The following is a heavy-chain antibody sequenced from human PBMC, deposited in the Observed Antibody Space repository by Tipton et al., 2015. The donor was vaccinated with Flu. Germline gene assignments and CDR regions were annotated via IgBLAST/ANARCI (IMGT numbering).Heavy chain of an antibody. CDR2: VYDDGRT. D-gene: IGHD1-14*01. J-gene: IGHJ4*02. CDR1: GFTVSTSY. V-gene: IGHV3-53*01. CDR3: ARDEGGTYPD. Sequence: QLVQSGGGLIRPGGSLRLSCAVSGFTVSTSYMSWVRQPPGKGLEWVSIVYDDGRTYYADSVEGRFAISRDNSKNILYLQMNSLRADDTAVYFCARDEGGTYPDWGQGTLVTASS.